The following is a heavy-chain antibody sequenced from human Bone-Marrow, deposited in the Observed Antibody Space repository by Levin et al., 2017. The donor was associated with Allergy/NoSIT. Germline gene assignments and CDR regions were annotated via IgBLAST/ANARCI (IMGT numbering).Heavy chain of an antibody. CDR1: GFTFSNYD. CDR2: TATSGDT. J-gene: IGHJ4*02. CDR3: ARGRCSGGSFYLFDS. D-gene: IGHD2-15*01. Sequence: PGGSLRLSCAVSGFTFSNYDMHWVRQATGQGLEWVSATATSGDTYYADSVKGRFTISRESAKNSLYLQMNSLRDGDTAVYYCARGRCSGGSFYLFDSWGQGTLVTVSS. V-gene: IGHV3-13*01.